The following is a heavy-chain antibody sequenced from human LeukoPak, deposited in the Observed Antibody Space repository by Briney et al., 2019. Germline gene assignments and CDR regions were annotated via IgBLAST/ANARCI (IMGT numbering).Heavy chain of an antibody. D-gene: IGHD1-14*01. CDR3: ARLLSIFRNLGCFDY. V-gene: IGHV3-9*01. CDR2: ISWNSGSI. Sequence: GGSLRLSCAASGFSFDDYAMHWVRQAPGKGLEWVSGISWNSGSIGYADSVKGRFTISRDNAKNSLYLQMNSLRAEDTAVYYCARLLSIFRNLGCFDYWGQGTLVTVSS. CDR1: GFSFDDYA. J-gene: IGHJ4*02.